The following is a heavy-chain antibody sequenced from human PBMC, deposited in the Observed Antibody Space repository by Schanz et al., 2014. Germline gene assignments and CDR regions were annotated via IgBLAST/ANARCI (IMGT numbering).Heavy chain of an antibody. J-gene: IGHJ4*02. Sequence: QVQLVESGGGVVQPGRSLRLSCAASGFTFSSYGMHWVRQAPGKGLEWVAIIWYDGSNKYYADSVKGRFTISRDNSKNTLFLQMSSLRAEDTAVYYCARDFPYVSGSYYKGFGYWGQGTLVTVSS. CDR1: GFTFSSYG. V-gene: IGHV3-33*01. CDR2: IWYDGSNK. CDR3: ARDFPYVSGSYYKGFGY. D-gene: IGHD3-10*01.